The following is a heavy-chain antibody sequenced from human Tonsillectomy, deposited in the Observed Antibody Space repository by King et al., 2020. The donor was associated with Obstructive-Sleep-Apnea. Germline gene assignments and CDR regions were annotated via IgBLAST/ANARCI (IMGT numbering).Heavy chain of an antibody. J-gene: IGHJ6*02. CDR1: GYTLTELS. D-gene: IGHD2-15*01. Sequence: QLVQSGAEGKKPGASVKVACKVSGYTLTELSMHWVGQAPGKGLEWMGGFDPEEGETIYAQKFQGRVTMTEDTGTDTAYMELSSLRSVDTAVYYCATSLRSYCSGGSCYSGYYYYYGMDVWGQGTTVTVSS. CDR3: ATSLRSYCSGGSCYSGYYYYYGMDV. CDR2: FDPEEGET. V-gene: IGHV1-24*01.